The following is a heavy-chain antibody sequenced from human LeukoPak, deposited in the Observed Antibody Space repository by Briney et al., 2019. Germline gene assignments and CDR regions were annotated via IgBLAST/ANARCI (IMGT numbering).Heavy chain of an antibody. V-gene: IGHV4-4*02. CDR1: GGSISSSNW. J-gene: IGHJ6*02. D-gene: IGHD3-10*01. Sequence: SETLSLTCAVSGGSISSSNWWSWVRQPPGKGLEWIGEIYHSGSTNYNPSLKSRVTISVDKSKNQFSLKLSSVTAADTAVYYCARERGDYYGSGSYYKAYYYGMDVWGQGTTVTVSS. CDR2: IYHSGST. CDR3: ARERGDYYGSGSYYKAYYYGMDV.